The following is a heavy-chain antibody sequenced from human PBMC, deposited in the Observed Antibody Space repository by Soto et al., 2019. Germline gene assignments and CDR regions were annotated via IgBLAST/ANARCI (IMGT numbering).Heavy chain of an antibody. Sequence: EVQLVESGGGLVQPGGSLRLSCAASGFTFSSYWMHWVRQAPGKGLVWVSRINSDGSTTNYADPVKGRFTISRDNAKNTLYLQMNSLRAEDTAVYYWARVPTGGYDWNWGQGTLVTVSS. V-gene: IGHV3-74*01. D-gene: IGHD5-12*01. J-gene: IGHJ4*02. CDR3: ARVPTGGYDWN. CDR1: GFTFSSYW. CDR2: INSDGSTT.